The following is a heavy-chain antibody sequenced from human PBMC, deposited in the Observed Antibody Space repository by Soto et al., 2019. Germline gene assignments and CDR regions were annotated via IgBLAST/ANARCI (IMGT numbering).Heavy chain of an antibody. CDR1: GGTFSTYT. CDR3: ATWHEREHAYDV. J-gene: IGHJ3*01. CDR2: IIPIFGTP. Sequence: QVQLVQSGAEVKKSGSSVKVSCKASGGTFSTYTFSWVRQAPGQGLEWMGRIIPIFGTPYYAQKFQGRVTITADKSTSTVYMELSSLGSDDTAVYFCATWHEREHAYDVWGQGTTVTVSS. D-gene: IGHD1-1*01. V-gene: IGHV1-69*06.